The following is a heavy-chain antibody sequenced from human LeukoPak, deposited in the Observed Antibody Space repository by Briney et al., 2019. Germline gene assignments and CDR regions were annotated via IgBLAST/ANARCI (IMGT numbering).Heavy chain of an antibody. CDR3: ARLRVSTTWNWFDP. J-gene: IGHJ5*02. D-gene: IGHD6-13*01. V-gene: IGHV4-34*01. CDR2: IDHSGST. CDR1: GGSFSAYH. Sequence: SETLSLTCTVYGGSFSAYHWSWIRQPPGKWLEWIGEIDHSGSTNYNPSLKSRLTISVDTSKNQFSLKLSSVTAADTAIYYCARLRVSTTWNWFDPWGQGTLVTVSS.